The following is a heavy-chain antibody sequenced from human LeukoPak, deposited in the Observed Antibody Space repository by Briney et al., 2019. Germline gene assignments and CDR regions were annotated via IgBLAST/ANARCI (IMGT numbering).Heavy chain of an antibody. CDR1: GFTFSSYA. CDR3: AKSYGGNYFDS. CDR2: IRCDESNE. Sequence: PGGSLRVSCAASGFTFSSYAMHWVRQAPGKGREWVAFIRCDESNEYYADSVKGRFTISRDNSKDTLYLQMNSLTVEDTAIYYCAKSYGGNYFDSWGQGTLVTVSS. J-gene: IGHJ4*02. D-gene: IGHD4-23*01. V-gene: IGHV3-30*02.